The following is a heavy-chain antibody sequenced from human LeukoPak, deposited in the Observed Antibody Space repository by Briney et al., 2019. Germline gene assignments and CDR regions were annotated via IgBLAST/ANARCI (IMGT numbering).Heavy chain of an antibody. CDR1: GFTFSSYG. CDR2: TWYDGTNK. J-gene: IGHJ4*02. D-gene: IGHD3-10*01. V-gene: IGHV3-33*01. Sequence: PGGSLRLSCAASGFTFSSYGMHWVRQAPGKGLEWVAVTWYDGTNKYYADSVKGRFTISRDNFKNTVYLQMNSLRAEDTAVYYCARADFYGSGTYRPNYWGQGTLVTVSS. CDR3: ARADFYGSGTYRPNY.